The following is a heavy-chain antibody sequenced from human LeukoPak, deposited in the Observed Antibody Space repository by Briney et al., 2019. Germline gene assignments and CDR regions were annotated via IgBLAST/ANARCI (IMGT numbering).Heavy chain of an antibody. J-gene: IGHJ4*02. V-gene: IGHV4-59*08. CDR3: ATWRPYYFDS. Sequence: PSETLSLTCTVSSGSIGSYYCSWLRQPPGKGLEWIGYIYYSGGTNYNPSLKSRVTISVDTSKNQFSLKLSSVTAADTAVYYCATWRPYYFDSWGQGTLVTVSS. D-gene: IGHD6-25*01. CDR1: SGSIGSYY. CDR2: IYYSGGT.